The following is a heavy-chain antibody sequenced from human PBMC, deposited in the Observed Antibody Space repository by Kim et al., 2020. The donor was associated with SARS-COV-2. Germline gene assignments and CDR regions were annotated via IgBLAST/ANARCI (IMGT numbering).Heavy chain of an antibody. V-gene: IGHV4-34*01. Sequence: NYNPSLKSRVTISVDTSKTQFSPKLSSVTAADTVVYYCARGSVTKDAFDIWGQRTMVTVSS. J-gene: IGHJ3*02. D-gene: IGHD4-17*01. CDR3: ARGSVTKDAFDI.